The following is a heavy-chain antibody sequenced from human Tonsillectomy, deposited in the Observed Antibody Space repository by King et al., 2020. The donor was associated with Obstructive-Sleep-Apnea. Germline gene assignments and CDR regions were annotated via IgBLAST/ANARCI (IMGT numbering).Heavy chain of an antibody. J-gene: IGHJ2*01. V-gene: IGHV3-23*04. CDR3: APAEIGTRNPIKHFVGYRNGGYFDL. CDR2: ISRSSDTT. D-gene: IGHD1/OR15-1a*01. CDR1: GFTFSSYA. Sequence: VQLVESGGGLVQPGGSLRLSCAASGFTFSSYALTWVRQAPGQGLEWVSTISRSSDTTYYADSVKGRFTISRDYSNNTLFLQMNSLRAEDTAVYYCAPAEIGTRNPIKHFVGYRNGGYFDLWGRGTLVSVSS.